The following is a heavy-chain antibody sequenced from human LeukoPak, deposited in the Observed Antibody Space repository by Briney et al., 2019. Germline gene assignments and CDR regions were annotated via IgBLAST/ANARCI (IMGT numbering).Heavy chain of an antibody. CDR1: GFNFNSYA. J-gene: IGHJ6*02. CDR2: ISNTGGST. Sequence: GGSLRLSCAASGFNFNSYAMSWVRQAPGKGLEWVSSISNTGGSTYDADSMKGRFTISRDNSKNTLYLQMNSLRAEDTAVYYCAKAPGYYYYYGMDVWGHGTTVTVSS. CDR3: AKAPGYYYYYGMDV. V-gene: IGHV3-23*01.